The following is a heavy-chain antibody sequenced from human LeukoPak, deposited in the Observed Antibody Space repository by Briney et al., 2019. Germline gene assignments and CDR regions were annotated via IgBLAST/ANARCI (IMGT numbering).Heavy chain of an antibody. V-gene: IGHV4-34*01. D-gene: IGHD3-22*01. CDR2: INHSGST. CDR1: GGSFSGYC. Sequence: SETLSLTCAVYGGSFSGYCWSWIRQPPGKGLEWIGEINHSGSTNYNPSLKSRVTISVDTSKNQFSLKLSSVTAADTAVYYCARFRATNYYDSSGKSELDYWGQGTLVTVSS. CDR3: ARFRATNYYDSSGKSELDY. J-gene: IGHJ4*02.